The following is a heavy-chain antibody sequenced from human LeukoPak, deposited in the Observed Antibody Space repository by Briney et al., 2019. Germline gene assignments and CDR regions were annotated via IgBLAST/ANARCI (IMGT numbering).Heavy chain of an antibody. Sequence: GGSLRLSCAASGFTFDDYGMGWVRQAPGKGLEWVSGINWNGGSTNYADSVKGRFTTSRDNAKKSLSLQMNSLRDEDTALYYCARLRLPYSPSFYFDYWGQGTLVTVSS. V-gene: IGHV3-20*04. D-gene: IGHD1-26*01. CDR3: ARLRLPYSPSFYFDY. CDR2: INWNGGST. J-gene: IGHJ4*02. CDR1: GFTFDDYG.